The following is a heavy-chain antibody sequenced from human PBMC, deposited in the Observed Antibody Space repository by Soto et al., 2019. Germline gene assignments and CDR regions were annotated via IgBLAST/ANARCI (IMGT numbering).Heavy chain of an antibody. V-gene: IGHV3-23*01. CDR1: GFTFSSYV. CDR3: ARSRGDYVVFDY. CDR2: ISGIGGST. J-gene: IGHJ4*02. Sequence: GGSLRLSCAASGFTFSSYVMTWVRQAPGKGLEWLSGISGIGGSTFYADSVKGRFTISRDNSKDTLYLEMNSLRAEDTAIYYCARSRGDYVVFDYWGQGTLVTVSS. D-gene: IGHD4-17*01.